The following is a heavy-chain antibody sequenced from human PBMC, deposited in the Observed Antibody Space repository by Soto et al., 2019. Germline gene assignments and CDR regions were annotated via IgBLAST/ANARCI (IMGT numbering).Heavy chain of an antibody. Sequence: EVQLLESGGGLVQPGESLRLSCAASGFSFSSYVMTWVRQAPGKGLEWVSSISGSGGSTYYADSVKGRFTISRDNSKNTLYLQVNSLRAEDTAIYYCTKGTSSWSRAVFDYWGQGTLVTVSS. CDR1: GFSFSSYV. D-gene: IGHD6-13*01. CDR3: TKGTSSWSRAVFDY. V-gene: IGHV3-23*01. CDR2: ISGSGGST. J-gene: IGHJ4*02.